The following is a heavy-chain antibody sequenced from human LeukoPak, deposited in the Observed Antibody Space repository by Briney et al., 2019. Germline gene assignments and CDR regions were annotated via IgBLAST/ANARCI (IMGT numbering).Heavy chain of an antibody. Sequence: GRSLRLSCAASGFTFSSYGMHWVRQAPGKGLEWVAVIWYDGSNKCYADSVKGRFTISRDNSKNTLYLQMNSLRAEDTAVYYCAKDHGYSYGPFDYWGQGTLVTVSS. CDR3: AKDHGYSYGPFDY. CDR2: IWYDGSNK. V-gene: IGHV3-33*06. CDR1: GFTFSSYG. D-gene: IGHD5-18*01. J-gene: IGHJ4*02.